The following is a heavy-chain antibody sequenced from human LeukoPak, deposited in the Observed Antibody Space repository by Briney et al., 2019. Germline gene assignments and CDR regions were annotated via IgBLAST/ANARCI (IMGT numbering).Heavy chain of an antibody. D-gene: IGHD3-16*01. Sequence: GGSLRLSCAASGFTFDDYAMHWVRQAPGKGLEWVSLISWDGGSTYYADSVKGRFTISRDNSKNSLYLQMNSLRAEDTALYYCAKAERGLDYNYVWGRLDYYYYMDVWGKGTTVTVSS. J-gene: IGHJ6*03. CDR3: AKAERGLDYNYVWGRLDYYYYMDV. CDR2: ISWDGGST. V-gene: IGHV3-43D*03. CDR1: GFTFDDYA.